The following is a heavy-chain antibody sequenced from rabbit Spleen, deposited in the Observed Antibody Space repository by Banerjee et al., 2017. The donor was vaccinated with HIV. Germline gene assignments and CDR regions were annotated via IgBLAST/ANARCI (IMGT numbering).Heavy chain of an antibody. CDR3: ARDVGGREDFDL. V-gene: IGHV1S45*01. J-gene: IGHJ4*01. CDR1: GIDFTNYY. CDR2: IYAARGTT. Sequence: QEQLTETGGGLVQPGGSLTLSCKASGIDFTNYYITWVRQAPGKGLEWIGIIYAARGTTDYASWAKGRFTISKTSTTVTLQMTSLTAADTATYFCARDVGGREDFDLWGPGTLVTVS. D-gene: IGHD4-2*01.